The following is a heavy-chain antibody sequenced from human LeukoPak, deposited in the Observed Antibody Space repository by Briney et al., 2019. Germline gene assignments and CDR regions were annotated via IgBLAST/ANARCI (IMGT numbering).Heavy chain of an antibody. CDR3: ATAPWDYVWGSYFDC. V-gene: IGHV3-7*01. Sequence: AGGSLRLSCAASGFTFSSYWMSWVRQAPGKGLEWVANIKKDGSEKYYVDSVKGRFTISRDNAKNSLYLQLNRLRDEDTDVYYCATAPWDYVWGSYFDCWGQGTLVTVSS. CDR1: GFTFSSYW. CDR2: IKKDGSEK. J-gene: IGHJ4*02. D-gene: IGHD3-16*01.